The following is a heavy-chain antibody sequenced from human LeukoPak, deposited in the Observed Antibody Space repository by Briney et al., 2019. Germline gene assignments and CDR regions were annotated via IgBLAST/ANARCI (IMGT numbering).Heavy chain of an antibody. Sequence: SETLSLTCTLSGGYISGFSWAWVRQSPGKDLEWIATLHSNGNTYPTPSLKSRVTMSVDTSKNQFSLSLRSVTATDTAVYYCARSPTGYPNWFDAWGQGSLVTVSS. D-gene: IGHD6-25*01. CDR3: ARSPTGYPNWFDA. V-gene: IGHV4-39*01. CDR1: GGYISGFS. CDR2: LHSNGNT. J-gene: IGHJ5*02.